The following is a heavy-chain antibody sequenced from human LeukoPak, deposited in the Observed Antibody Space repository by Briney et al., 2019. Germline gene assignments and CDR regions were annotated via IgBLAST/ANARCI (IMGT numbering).Heavy chain of an antibody. CDR2: INWNGGST. CDR1: GFTFSDYS. CDR3: ARASSHYYYYYMDV. J-gene: IGHJ6*03. Sequence: GGSLRLXCAGSGFTFSDYSMTWIRQAPGKGLESVSGINWNGGSTGYADSVKGRFTISRDNAKNSLYLQMNSLRAEDTALYYCARASSHYYYYYMDVWGKGTTVTVSS. V-gene: IGHV3-20*04.